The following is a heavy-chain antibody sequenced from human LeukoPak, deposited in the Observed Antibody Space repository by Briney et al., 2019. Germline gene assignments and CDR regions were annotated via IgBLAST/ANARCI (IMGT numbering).Heavy chain of an antibody. J-gene: IGHJ6*02. CDR2: IIPIFGTA. CDR1: GGTFSSYA. V-gene: IGHV1-69*13. D-gene: IGHD4-23*01. CDR3: ARDGHYFNGGTMDYYYYYGMDV. Sequence: ASVKVSCKASGGTFSSYAISWVRQAPGQGLEWMGGIIPIFGTANYAQKFQGRVTITADESTSTAYMELSSLRSEDTAVYYCARDGHYFNGGTMDYYYYYGMDVWGQGTTVTVSS.